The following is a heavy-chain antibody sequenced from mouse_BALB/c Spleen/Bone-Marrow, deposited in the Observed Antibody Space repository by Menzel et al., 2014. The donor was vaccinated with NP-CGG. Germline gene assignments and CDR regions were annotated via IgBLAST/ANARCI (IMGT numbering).Heavy chain of an antibody. D-gene: IGHD2-12*01. CDR2: INPSNGGT. CDR3: TRSRRAMDY. CDR1: GYTFSSDY. Sequence: QVQLQQPGAELVKPWASVKLSCKASGYTFSSDYMYWVKQRPGQGLEWIGEINPSNGGTNFNEKFKSKATLTVDKSSSTAYMQLSSLTSEDSAVYYCTRSRRAMDYWGQGASVTVSS. J-gene: IGHJ4*01. V-gene: IGHV1S81*02.